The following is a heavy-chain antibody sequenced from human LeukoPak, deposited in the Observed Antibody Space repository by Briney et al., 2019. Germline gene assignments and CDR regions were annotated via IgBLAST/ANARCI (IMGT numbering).Heavy chain of an antibody. Sequence: GGSLRLSCAAAGFTFNNYAMSWVRQAPGKGLEWVSAISGSGGSTYYADSVKGRFPFSRDNSMNTLYLQMNSLRAEDTAVYYCAKDRKQQLVYTFDYWGQGTLVTVSS. D-gene: IGHD6-13*01. J-gene: IGHJ4*02. CDR2: ISGSGGST. V-gene: IGHV3-23*01. CDR1: GFTFNNYA. CDR3: AKDRKQQLVYTFDY.